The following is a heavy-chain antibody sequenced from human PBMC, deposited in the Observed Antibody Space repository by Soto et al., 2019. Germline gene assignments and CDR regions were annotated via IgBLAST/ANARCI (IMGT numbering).Heavy chain of an antibody. Sequence: EVQLVESGGGLIQPGGSLRLSCAVSGFTVSNNYMSWVRQAPGKGLEGVSVIYSGGYTAYGDSVKGRFTISRDNSKNTQYLQRKGLGAGDPAVYSCGARPGGGGYWGQGTLVTVSS. CDR2: IYSGGYT. D-gene: IGHD3-10*01. CDR3: GARPGGGGY. CDR1: GFTVSNNY. V-gene: IGHV3-53*01. J-gene: IGHJ4*02.